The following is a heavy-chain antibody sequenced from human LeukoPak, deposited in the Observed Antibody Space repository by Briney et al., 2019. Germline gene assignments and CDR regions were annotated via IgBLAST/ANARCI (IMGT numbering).Heavy chain of an antibody. CDR1: GFTFSSCG. Sequence: PGGSLRLSCAASGFTFSSCGMHWVRQAPGKGLEWVAVIWYDGSNKYYADSVKGRFTISRDNSKNTLYLQMNSLRAEDTAVYYCARDRSGSYYKIIDYWGQGTLVTVSS. J-gene: IGHJ4*02. V-gene: IGHV3-33*01. CDR3: ARDRSGSYYKIIDY. CDR2: IWYDGSNK. D-gene: IGHD3-10*01.